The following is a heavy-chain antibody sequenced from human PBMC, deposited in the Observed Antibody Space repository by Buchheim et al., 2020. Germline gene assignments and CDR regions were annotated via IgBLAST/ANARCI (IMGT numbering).Heavy chain of an antibody. CDR2: INQDGSEK. CDR1: GFTFSSYW. Sequence: EVQLVESGGGLVQPGGSLRLSCAASGFTFSSYWMSWVRQAPGKGLEWVANINQDGSEKYYVDSVKGRFTISRDNAKNSLYLQMNSLRAEDTAVYYCARWGRHYDFWSGYLTFDYWGQGTL. CDR3: ARWGRHYDFWSGYLTFDY. V-gene: IGHV3-7*01. J-gene: IGHJ4*02. D-gene: IGHD3-3*01.